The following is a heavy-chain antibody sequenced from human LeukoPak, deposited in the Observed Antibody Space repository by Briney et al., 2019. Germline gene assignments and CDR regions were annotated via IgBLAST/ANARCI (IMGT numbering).Heavy chain of an antibody. V-gene: IGHV3-21*04. CDR1: GFTFSSYT. J-gene: IGHJ3*02. CDR2: ISSSSSYI. CDR3: ARGGDLAVAGTDAFDI. Sequence: GGSLRLSCAASGFTFSSYTINWVRQAPGKGLEWVSSISSSSSYIYYADSVKGRFIISRDNAKNSLYLQMNSLRAEDTAVYYCARGGDLAVAGTDAFDIWGQGTMVTVSS. D-gene: IGHD6-19*01.